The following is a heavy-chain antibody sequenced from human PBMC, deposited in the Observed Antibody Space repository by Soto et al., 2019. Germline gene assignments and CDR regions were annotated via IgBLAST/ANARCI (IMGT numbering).Heavy chain of an antibody. CDR2: ISYDGSNK. CDR3: ANSPQEYSLDV. Sequence: GESLKISCAASGFTFSSYGMHWVRQAPGKGLEWVAVISYDGSNKYYADSVKGRFTISRDNSKNTLYLQMNSLRAEDTAVYYCANSPQEYSLDVWGQGTTVTVSS. D-gene: IGHD2-21*01. V-gene: IGHV3-30*18. CDR1: GFTFSSYG. J-gene: IGHJ6*02.